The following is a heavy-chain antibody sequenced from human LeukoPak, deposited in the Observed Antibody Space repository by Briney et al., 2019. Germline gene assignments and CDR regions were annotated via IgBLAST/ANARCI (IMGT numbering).Heavy chain of an antibody. V-gene: IGHV3-23*01. J-gene: IGHJ4*02. D-gene: IGHD6-19*01. CDR1: GFTFSSYW. Sequence: GGSLRLSCAASGFTFSSYWMHWVRQAPGKGLVWVSAISGSGGSTYYADSVKGRFTISRDNSKNTLYLQMNSLRAEDTAVYYCAKEGVRNIVVADIPFDYWGQGTLVTVSS. CDR2: ISGSGGST. CDR3: AKEGVRNIVVADIPFDY.